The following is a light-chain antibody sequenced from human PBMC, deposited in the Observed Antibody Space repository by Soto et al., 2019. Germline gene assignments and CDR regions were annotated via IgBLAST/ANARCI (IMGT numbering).Light chain of an antibody. CDR2: GAS. Sequence: EIVLTQSPGSLSLSPGQRATLSCRASQSVDTTFFAWYQKKPGQAPSLLIYGASKRATGIPDRFSGSGSGTDFTLIISRLEPEAFAVYYCQQYMSSVTFGQGTKVEIK. J-gene: IGKJ1*01. V-gene: IGKV3-20*01. CDR3: QQYMSSVT. CDR1: QSVDTTF.